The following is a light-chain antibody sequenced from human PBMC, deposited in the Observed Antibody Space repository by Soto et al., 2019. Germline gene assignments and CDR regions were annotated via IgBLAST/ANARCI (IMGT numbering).Light chain of an antibody. Sequence: EIVLTQSPGTLSLSPGERATLSCTASQSISGSYLAWYQQKPGQAPRVVIYGVSRRATGIPDRFSGSGSGTNFTLTISRLEPEDFAVYYCQQYGKLPRTFGQGTKVDIK. J-gene: IGKJ1*01. CDR2: GVS. V-gene: IGKV3-20*01. CDR3: QQYGKLPRT. CDR1: QSISGSY.